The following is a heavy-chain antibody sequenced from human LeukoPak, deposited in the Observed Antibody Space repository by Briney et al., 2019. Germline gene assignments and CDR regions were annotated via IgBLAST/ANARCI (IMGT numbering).Heavy chain of an antibody. CDR1: GFTFSSYW. J-gene: IGHJ6*03. V-gene: IGHV3-74*01. Sequence: GGSLRLSCAASGFTFSSYWMHWVRQAPGKGLVWVSRINSDGSSTSYADSVKGRFTISRDNAKNSLYLQMNSLRAEDTALYYCAKGPLGYSYGYYMDVWGKGTTVTISS. CDR2: INSDGSST. CDR3: AKGPLGYSYGYYMDV. D-gene: IGHD5-18*01.